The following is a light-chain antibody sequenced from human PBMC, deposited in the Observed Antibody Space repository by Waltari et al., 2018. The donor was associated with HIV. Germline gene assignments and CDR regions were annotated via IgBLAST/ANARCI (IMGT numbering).Light chain of an antibody. V-gene: IGLV2-23*02. CDR2: EVT. Sequence: QSALTQPASVSGSPGQSITISCTGTSSDVESYKLVSWYQQHPGKAPKLITYEVTKRPSGVPNRFSGSKSGNTASLTISGLQTEDEADYYCCSYAGSRSVVFGGGTMLTVL. J-gene: IGLJ2*01. CDR3: CSYAGSRSVV. CDR1: SSDVESYKL.